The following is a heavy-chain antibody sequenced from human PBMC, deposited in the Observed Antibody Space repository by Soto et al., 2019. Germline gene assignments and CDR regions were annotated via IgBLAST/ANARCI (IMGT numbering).Heavy chain of an antibody. Sequence: PGGSLRLSCAASGFTFSSYAMSWVRQAPGKGLEWVSAISGSGGSTYYADSVKGRFTISRDNSKNTLYLQMNSLRAEDTAVYYCAKASGYGDYEESYYYCYMDVWGKGTTVTVSS. V-gene: IGHV3-23*01. CDR1: GFTFSSYA. J-gene: IGHJ6*03. CDR2: ISGSGGST. CDR3: AKASGYGDYEESYYYCYMDV. D-gene: IGHD4-17*01.